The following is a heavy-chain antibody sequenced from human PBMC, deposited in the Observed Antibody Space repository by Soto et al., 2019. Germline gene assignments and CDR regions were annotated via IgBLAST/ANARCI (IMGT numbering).Heavy chain of an antibody. Sequence: GASVKVSCKASGYTFTGYYMHWVRQAPGQGLEWMGWINPNSGGTNYAQKFPGRVTMTRDTSISTAYMELSRLRSDDTAVYYCARVGSTSCARLKYFDYWGQGTLVTVSS. CDR1: GYTFTGYY. V-gene: IGHV1-2*02. CDR3: ARVGSTSCARLKYFDY. CDR2: INPNSGGT. J-gene: IGHJ4*02. D-gene: IGHD2-2*01.